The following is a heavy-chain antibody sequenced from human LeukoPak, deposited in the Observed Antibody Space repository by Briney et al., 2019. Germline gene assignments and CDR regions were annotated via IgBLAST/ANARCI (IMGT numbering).Heavy chain of an antibody. V-gene: IGHV1-2*02. CDR1: GSTFTGYY. Sequence: ASVKVSCKSSGSTFTGYYIHWVRQAPGQGLEWMGWINPNSGDTNFAQKFQGRVTMTRDTSISTAYMELTSLKSDDTAVYYCARDPATTYYYDPWGQGTLVTVSS. CDR3: ARDPATTYYYDP. CDR2: INPNSGDT. J-gene: IGHJ4*02. D-gene: IGHD3-22*01.